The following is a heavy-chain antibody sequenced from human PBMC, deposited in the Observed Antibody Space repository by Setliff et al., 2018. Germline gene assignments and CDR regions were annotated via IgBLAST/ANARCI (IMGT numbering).Heavy chain of an antibody. CDR2: TIPMFGTT. V-gene: IGHV1-69*05. CDR3: VREGVDSRSSTDYRYYMDV. J-gene: IGHJ6*03. CDR1: GATFSSHG. D-gene: IGHD3-22*01. Sequence: SVKVSCKASGATFSSHGISWVRQAPGQGLEWMGGTIPMFGTTEYAQKFQGRLTIITDESTNTAFMQLSSLRSDDTAVYYCVREGVDSRSSTDYRYYMDVWGRGTTVTVSS.